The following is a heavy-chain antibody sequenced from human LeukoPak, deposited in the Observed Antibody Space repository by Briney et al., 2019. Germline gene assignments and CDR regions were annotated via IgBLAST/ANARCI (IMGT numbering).Heavy chain of an antibody. D-gene: IGHD6-13*01. Sequence: PSETLSLTCTVSGGSISSSSYYWGWIRQPPGKGLEWIGSIYYSGSTYYKPSLKSRVTISVDTSKNHFSLKLSSVTAADTAVYYCARHGSRAAAGYNWFDPWGQGTLVTVSS. CDR1: GGSISSSSYY. CDR2: IYYSGST. CDR3: ARHGSRAAAGYNWFDP. J-gene: IGHJ5*02. V-gene: IGHV4-39*01.